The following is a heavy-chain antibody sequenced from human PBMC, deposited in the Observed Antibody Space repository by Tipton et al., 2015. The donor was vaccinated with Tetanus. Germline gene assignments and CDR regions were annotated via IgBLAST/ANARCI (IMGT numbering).Heavy chain of an antibody. Sequence: QLVQSGAEVKKPGASVKVSCKASGYTFTSYDINWVRQATGQGLEWMGWMNPNSGNTGYAQKFQGRVTMTRNTSISTAYMELSSLRSEDTAVYYCARAGCYGSGSYSDYYYYGMDVWGQGTTVTASS. V-gene: IGHV1-8*01. CDR3: ARAGCYGSGSYSDYYYYGMDV. J-gene: IGHJ6*02. CDR2: MNPNSGNT. CDR1: GYTFTSYD. D-gene: IGHD3-10*01.